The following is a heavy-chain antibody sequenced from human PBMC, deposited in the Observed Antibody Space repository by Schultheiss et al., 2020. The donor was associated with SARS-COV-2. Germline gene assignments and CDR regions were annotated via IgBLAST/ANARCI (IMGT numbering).Heavy chain of an antibody. CDR2: ISGSSNYI. Sequence: GGSLRLSCAASGFTFSDYYMSWVRQAPGKGLEWVSYISGSSNYIYYADSVKGRFTVSRDNAKNSLYLQMNSLRAEDTAVYYCARQTSSYYKAWFDPWGQGTLVTVSS. CDR1: GFTFSDYY. D-gene: IGHD1-26*01. J-gene: IGHJ5*02. CDR3: ARQTSSYYKAWFDP. V-gene: IGHV3-11*06.